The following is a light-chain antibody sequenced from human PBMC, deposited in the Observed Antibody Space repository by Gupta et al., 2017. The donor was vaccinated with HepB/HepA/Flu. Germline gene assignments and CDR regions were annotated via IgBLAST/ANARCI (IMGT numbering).Light chain of an antibody. CDR3: QQLNNWPWLT. CDR2: DAS. V-gene: IGKV3-11*01. Sequence: EIALTQSPATLSLSPGERSTLSCRASQSVSTYLVWYQQKPEQAPRLLMYDASNRDTAVNARLSGSGFGKHLTLTISRRVQEEFAGYYFQQLNNWPWLTFGGGTKVEIK. CDR1: QSVSTY. J-gene: IGKJ4*01.